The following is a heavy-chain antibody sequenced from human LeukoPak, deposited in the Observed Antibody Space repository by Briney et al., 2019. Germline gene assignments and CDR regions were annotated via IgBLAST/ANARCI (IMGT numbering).Heavy chain of an antibody. J-gene: IGHJ6*02. CDR3: ARGYCSSTSCYMDV. CDR1: GYTFTSYA. Sequence: GASVKVSCKASGYTFTSYAMHWVRQAPGQRLEWMGWINAGNGNTKYSQKFQGRVTITGDTSASTAYMELSSLRPEDTAVYYCARGYCSSTSCYMDVWGQGTTVT. D-gene: IGHD2-2*01. V-gene: IGHV1-3*01. CDR2: INAGNGNT.